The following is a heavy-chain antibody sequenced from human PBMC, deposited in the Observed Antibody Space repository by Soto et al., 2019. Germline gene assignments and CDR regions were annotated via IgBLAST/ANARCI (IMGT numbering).Heavy chain of an antibody. Sequence: SETLSLTCAVYGGYFIGYYCSWIRKPPGKGLEWIGEINHSGSTNYNPSLKGRVTISVDTSKNQFSLKLSSVTAADTAVYYCARGYYDFWSGYYSRAYYYGMDVWGQGTTVTVSS. CDR3: ARGYYDFWSGYYSRAYYYGMDV. CDR1: GGYFIGYY. J-gene: IGHJ6*02. CDR2: INHSGST. V-gene: IGHV4-34*01. D-gene: IGHD3-3*01.